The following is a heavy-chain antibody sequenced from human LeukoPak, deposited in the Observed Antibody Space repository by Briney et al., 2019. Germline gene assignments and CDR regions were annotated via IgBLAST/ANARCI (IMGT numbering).Heavy chain of an antibody. CDR1: SGSISIFY. V-gene: IGHV4-59*01. CDR2: SYNSGST. D-gene: IGHD3-10*01. CDR3: VRDRELTY. J-gene: IGHJ4*02. Sequence: SETLSLTCTVSSGSISIFYWSWVRQPPGKGQEWIGYSYNSGSTDYNPSLKSRVTISVDTSKNQFSLKLTSVTAADTAVYYCVRDRELTYWGQGTLVTVSS.